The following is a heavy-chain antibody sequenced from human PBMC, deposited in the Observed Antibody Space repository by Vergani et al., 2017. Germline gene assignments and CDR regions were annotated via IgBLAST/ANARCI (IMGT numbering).Heavy chain of an antibody. CDR2: VDPEDGET. CDR1: GYTFTGYY. V-gene: IGHV1-69-2*01. Sequence: VQLVQSGAEVKKPGASVKVSCKASGYTFTGYYMHWVQQAPGKGLEWMGLVDPEDGETIYAEKFQGRVTITADTSTDTAYMELSSLRSEDTAVYYCATDWLAYCGGDCRALTRWCQGTLVTVSS. CDR3: ATDWLAYCGGDCRALTR. J-gene: IGHJ4*02. D-gene: IGHD2-21*02.